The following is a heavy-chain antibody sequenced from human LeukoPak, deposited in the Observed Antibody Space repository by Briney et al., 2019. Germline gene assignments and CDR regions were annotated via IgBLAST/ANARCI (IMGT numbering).Heavy chain of an antibody. D-gene: IGHD4-23*01. CDR1: GFTVSSNY. CDR3: ARDSGVVTGGFDY. Sequence: GGSLRLSCAASGFTVSSNYMSWVRQAPGKGLEWVSVIYSGGSTYYADSVKGRFTISRDNSKNTLYLQMNSLRAEDTAVYYCARDSGVVTGGFDYWGQGTLVTVSS. CDR2: IYSGGST. V-gene: IGHV3-53*01. J-gene: IGHJ4*02.